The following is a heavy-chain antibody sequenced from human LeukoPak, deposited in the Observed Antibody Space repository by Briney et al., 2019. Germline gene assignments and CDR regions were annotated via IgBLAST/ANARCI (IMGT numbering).Heavy chain of an antibody. D-gene: IGHD3-10*01. CDR2: IYYSGST. J-gene: IGHJ4*02. CDR3: ARVPRYYGSGSYYMEYYFDY. Sequence: PSETLSLTCTVSGGSISSYYWSWIRQPPGKGLEWIGYIYYSGSTNYNPSLKSRVTISVDTSKNQFSLKLSSVTAADTAVYYCARVPRYYGSGSYYMEYYFDYWGQGTLVTVSS. V-gene: IGHV4-59*01. CDR1: GGSISSYY.